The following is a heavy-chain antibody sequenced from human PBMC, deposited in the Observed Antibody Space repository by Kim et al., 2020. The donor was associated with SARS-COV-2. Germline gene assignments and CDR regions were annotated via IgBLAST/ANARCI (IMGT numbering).Heavy chain of an antibody. J-gene: IGHJ4*02. CDR1: GYSFTSYW. Sequence: GESLKISCKGSGYSFTSYWIGWVRQMPGKGLEWMGIIYPGDSDTRYSPSFQGQVTISADKSISTAYLQWSSLKASDTAMYYCARLPGDSSSWYLYFDYWGQGTLVTVSS. CDR2: IYPGDSDT. CDR3: ARLPGDSSSWYLYFDY. D-gene: IGHD6-13*01. V-gene: IGHV5-51*01.